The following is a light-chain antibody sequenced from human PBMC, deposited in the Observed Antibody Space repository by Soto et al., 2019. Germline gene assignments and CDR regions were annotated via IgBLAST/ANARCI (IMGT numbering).Light chain of an antibody. J-gene: IGKJ5*01. CDR1: PSASVY. V-gene: IGKV3-11*02. CDR3: YQRQYWPPIT. Sequence: VVLTQYPATVSLSXGDRATLFCRARPSASVYLDWYQQKPGKAARILXXDESNRATGILARLSGSGSGRDFTLIISSLEPEEFAVYYCYQRQYWPPITFGQGTRLEIK. CDR2: DES.